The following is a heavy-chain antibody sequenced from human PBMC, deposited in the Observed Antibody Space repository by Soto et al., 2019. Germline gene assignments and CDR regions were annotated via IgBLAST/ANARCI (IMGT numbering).Heavy chain of an antibody. CDR3: TTDYCTTTSCYLNY. Sequence: GGSLRLSCAASGFTFSNAWMNWVRQAPGKGLEWVGRIKSKTVGGTTDYAAPVEGRFTISRDDSKNTQYLQMNSLKTEDTAVYYCTTDYCTTTSCYLNYWGQGTLVTVSS. CDR1: GFTFSNAW. D-gene: IGHD2-2*01. V-gene: IGHV3-15*07. CDR2: IKSKTVGGTT. J-gene: IGHJ4*02.